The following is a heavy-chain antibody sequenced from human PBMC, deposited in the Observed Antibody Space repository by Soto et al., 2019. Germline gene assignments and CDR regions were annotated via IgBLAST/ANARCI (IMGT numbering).Heavy chain of an antibody. CDR3: ARDGVATAYSPYGMDV. Sequence: GGYLRLSCAASGFTLSSYSMNWVRQAPGKGLEWVSYISSSSSTIYYADSVKGRFTISRDNAKNSLYLQMNSLRDEDTAVYYCARDGVATAYSPYGMDVRCPGTSLTLS. V-gene: IGHV3-48*02. CDR2: ISSSSSTI. CDR1: GFTLSSYS. J-gene: IGHJ6*02. D-gene: IGHD2-15*01.